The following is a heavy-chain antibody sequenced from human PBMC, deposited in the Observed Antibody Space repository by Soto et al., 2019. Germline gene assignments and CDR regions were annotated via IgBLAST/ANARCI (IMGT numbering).Heavy chain of an antibody. J-gene: IGHJ4*02. CDR1: GYTLTELS. CDR2: FDPEDGET. V-gene: IGHV1-24*01. D-gene: IGHD3-3*01. Sequence: ASVKVSCKVSGYTLTELSMHWVRQAPGKGLEWMGGFDPEDGETIYAQKFQGRVTMTEDTSTDTAYMELSSLRSEDTAVYYCATGRRITIFGVVIIRRDLDYWGQGTLVTVSS. CDR3: ATGRRITIFGVVIIRRDLDY.